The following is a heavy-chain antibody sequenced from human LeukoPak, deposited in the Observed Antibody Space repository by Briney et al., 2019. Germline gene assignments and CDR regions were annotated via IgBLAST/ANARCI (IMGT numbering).Heavy chain of an antibody. D-gene: IGHD6-13*01. CDR3: ARDSPSSRYSSSRNAFDI. V-gene: IGHV4-4*02. Sequence: SETLSLPCAVSGGSISSSNWWSWVRQPPGKGLEWIGEIYHSGGTNYNPSLKSRVTISVDKSKNQFSLKLSSVTAADTAVYYCARDSPSSRYSSSRNAFDIWGQGTMVTVSS. CDR2: IYHSGGT. CDR1: GGSISSSNW. J-gene: IGHJ3*02.